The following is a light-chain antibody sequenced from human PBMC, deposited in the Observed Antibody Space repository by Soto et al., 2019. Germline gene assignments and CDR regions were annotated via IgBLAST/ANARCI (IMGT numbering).Light chain of an antibody. CDR2: SAS. CDR1: QSVSSN. CDR3: QQYDICPIT. J-gene: IGKJ5*01. V-gene: IGKV3-15*01. Sequence: EIVMTQSPGTLSVSPGERATLSCRASQSVSSNLAWHQQKPGQAPRLLIFSASTRATGTPARFSGSGSGTEFTLTISSLLSEDIAVYYCQQYDICPITFGEGTRLEIK.